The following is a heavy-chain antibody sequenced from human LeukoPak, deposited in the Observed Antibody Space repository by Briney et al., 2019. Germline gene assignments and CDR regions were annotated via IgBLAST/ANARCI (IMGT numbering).Heavy chain of an antibody. CDR2: IYSGGST. CDR3: ASFSIVVAATTHLPYYYYGMDV. V-gene: IGHV3-53*01. CDR1: GFTVSSNY. Sequence: GGSLRLSCAASGFTVSSNYMSWVRQAPGKGLEWVSVIYSGGSTYYADSVKGRFTISRDNSKNTLYLQMNSLRAEDTAVYYCASFSIVVAATTHLPYYYYGMDVWGQGTTVTVSS. J-gene: IGHJ6*02. D-gene: IGHD2-15*01.